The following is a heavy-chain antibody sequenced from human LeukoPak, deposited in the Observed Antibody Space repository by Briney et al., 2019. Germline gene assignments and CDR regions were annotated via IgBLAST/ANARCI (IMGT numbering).Heavy chain of an antibody. D-gene: IGHD3-3*01. Sequence: GASVKVSCKASGYTFTGYYMHWVRQAPGQGLEWMGWINPNSGGTNYAQKFQGRVTMTRDTSISTAYMELGRLRSDDTAVYYCARGGSRFLEWLQSLHYYGMDVWGQGTTVTVSS. CDR3: ARGGSRFLEWLQSLHYYGMDV. CDR2: INPNSGGT. CDR1: GYTFTGYY. V-gene: IGHV1-2*02. J-gene: IGHJ6*02.